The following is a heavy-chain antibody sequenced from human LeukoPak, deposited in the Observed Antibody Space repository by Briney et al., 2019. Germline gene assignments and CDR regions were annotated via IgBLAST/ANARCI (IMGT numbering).Heavy chain of an antibody. J-gene: IGHJ3*02. Sequence: SVKVSCTASGGTFSKYTISWVRQRPGQGLEWMGGITPLFGTANYAQKFQGRVTITADESTSTAYMELSSLRSEDTAVYYCARGPGIAVAYIWGQGTMVTVSS. D-gene: IGHD6-19*01. CDR1: GGTFSKYT. V-gene: IGHV1-69*13. CDR2: ITPLFGTA. CDR3: ARGPGIAVAYI.